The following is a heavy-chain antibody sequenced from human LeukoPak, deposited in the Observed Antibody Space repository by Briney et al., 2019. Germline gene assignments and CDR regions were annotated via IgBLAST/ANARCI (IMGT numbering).Heavy chain of an antibody. CDR1: GGSISSSSYY. CDR3: AVTAATEVGFDY. D-gene: IGHD1-26*01. J-gene: IGHJ4*02. V-gene: IGHV4-39*01. Sequence: SETLSLTCTVSGGSISSSSYYWGWIRQPPGKGLEWIGSIYYSGSTYYNPSLKSRVTISVDTSKSQFSLKLSSVAAADTAVYYCAVTAATEVGFDYWGQGTLVTVSS. CDR2: IYYSGST.